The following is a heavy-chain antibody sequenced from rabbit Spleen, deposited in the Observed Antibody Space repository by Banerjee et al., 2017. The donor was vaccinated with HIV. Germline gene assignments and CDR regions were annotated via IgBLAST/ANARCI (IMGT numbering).Heavy chain of an antibody. V-gene: IGHV1S40*01. CDR2: IAGSSSGFA. CDR1: GFSFSSNDY. Sequence: QSLEESGGGLVQPEGSLTLTCKASGFSFSSNDYMCWVRQAPGKGLEWISCIAGSSSGFAYSATWATGRFTCSKTSSTTVTLQMTSLTAADTATYFCARDTGSSFSTYGMDLWGQGTLVTVS. CDR3: ARDTGSSFSTYGMDL. D-gene: IGHD8-1*01. J-gene: IGHJ6*01.